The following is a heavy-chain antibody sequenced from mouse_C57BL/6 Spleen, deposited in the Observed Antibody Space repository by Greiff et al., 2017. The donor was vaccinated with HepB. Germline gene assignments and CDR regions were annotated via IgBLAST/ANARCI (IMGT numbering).Heavy chain of an antibody. J-gene: IGHJ3*01. D-gene: IGHD2-3*01. CDR2: IYPRSGNT. CDR3: ARRGYERFAY. V-gene: IGHV1-81*01. CDR1: GYTFTSYG. Sequence: VQLQQSGAELARPGASVKLSCKASGYTFTSYGISWVKQRTGQGLEWIGEIYPRSGNTYYNEKFKGKATLTADKSSSTAYMELRSLTSEDSAVYFCARRGYERFAYWGQGTLVTVSA.